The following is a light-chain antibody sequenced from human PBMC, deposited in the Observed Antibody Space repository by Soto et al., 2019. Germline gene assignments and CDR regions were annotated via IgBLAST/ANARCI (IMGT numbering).Light chain of an antibody. J-gene: IGKJ1*01. CDR1: QSVISTH. V-gene: IGKV3-20*01. CDR2: DTS. Sequence: EIVLKHSPCTLSLSPGERATLSCRASQSVISTHLAWYQQKPGLAPRLLIYDTSSRASGIPDRFSGSGSGTDFTLTISGLEPEDFAVYCCQQFDGSLWTFCHVTKV. CDR3: QQFDGSLWT.